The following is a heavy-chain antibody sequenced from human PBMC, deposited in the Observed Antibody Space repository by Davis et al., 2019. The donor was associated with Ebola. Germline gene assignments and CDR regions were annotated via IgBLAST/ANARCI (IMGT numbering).Heavy chain of an antibody. Sequence: SVKVSCKASGGTFGSYAISWVRQAPGQGLEWMGGIIPIFGTANYAQKFQGRVTITADESTSTAYMELSSLRSEDTAVYYCAREGPYGSGSYNLLPFDIWGQGTMVTVSS. D-gene: IGHD3-10*01. J-gene: IGHJ3*02. CDR1: GGTFGSYA. V-gene: IGHV1-69*13. CDR3: AREGPYGSGSYNLLPFDI. CDR2: IIPIFGTA.